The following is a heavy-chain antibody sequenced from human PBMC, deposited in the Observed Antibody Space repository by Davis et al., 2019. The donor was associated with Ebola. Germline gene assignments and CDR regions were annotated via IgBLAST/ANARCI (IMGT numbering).Heavy chain of an antibody. V-gene: IGHV1-3*01. D-gene: IGHD6-19*01. CDR2: INAGNGNT. J-gene: IGHJ6*02. CDR3: ARYRAVAGTQYYGMDV. Sequence: ASVKVSCKASGYTFTSYAMHWVRQAPGQRLEWMGWINAGNGNTTYSQKFQGRVTITRDTSASTAYMELSSLRSEDTAVYYCARYRAVAGTQYYGMDVWGQGTTVTVSS. CDR1: GYTFTSYA.